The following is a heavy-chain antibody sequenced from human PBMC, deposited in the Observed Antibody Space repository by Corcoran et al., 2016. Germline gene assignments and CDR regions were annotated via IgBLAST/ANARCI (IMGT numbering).Heavy chain of an antibody. CDR2: INPNSGGT. CDR1: GYTLTGYY. Sequence: QVQLVQSGAEVKKPGASVKVSCKASGYTLTGYYMHWVRQAPGQGLEWMGWINPNSGGTNYAQKFQGRVTMTRDTSISTAYMELSRLRSDDTAVYYCARTYYDFWSGYCFDYWGQGTRVTVSS. CDR3: ARTYYDFWSGYCFDY. V-gene: IGHV1-2*02. J-gene: IGHJ4*02. D-gene: IGHD3-3*01.